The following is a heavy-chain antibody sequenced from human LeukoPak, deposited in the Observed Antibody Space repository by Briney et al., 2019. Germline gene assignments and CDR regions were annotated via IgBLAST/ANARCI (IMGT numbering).Heavy chain of an antibody. D-gene: IGHD2-2*02. CDR3: ARPFCSSTSCYRA. J-gene: IGHJ4*02. CDR1: GGSISSYY. Sequence: SETLSLTCTVSGGSISSYYWSWIRQPPGKGLEWIGYFYYSGSTNYNPSLKSRVTISVDTSKNQFSLKLSSVTAADTAVYYCARPFCSSTSCYRAWGQGTLVTVSS. CDR2: FYYSGST. V-gene: IGHV4-59*01.